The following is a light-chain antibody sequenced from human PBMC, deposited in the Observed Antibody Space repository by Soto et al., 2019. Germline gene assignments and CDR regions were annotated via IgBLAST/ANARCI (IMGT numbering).Light chain of an antibody. CDR1: ESLAYSDGNTY. Sequence: DVVMTQSPLSLPVTLGQPASISCRSTESLAYSDGNTYLNWFHQRPGQSPRRLIYQVSNRDSGVPDRFTGSGSGTDSTLKISRVEAEDVGVYYCMQGRHWPLTFGGGTKVEIK. V-gene: IGKV2-30*01. CDR3: MQGRHWPLT. CDR2: QVS. J-gene: IGKJ4*01.